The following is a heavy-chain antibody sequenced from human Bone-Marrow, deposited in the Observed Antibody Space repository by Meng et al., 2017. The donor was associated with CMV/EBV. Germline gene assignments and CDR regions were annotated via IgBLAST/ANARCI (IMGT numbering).Heavy chain of an antibody. D-gene: IGHD3-10*01. CDR2: ISYDGSNK. J-gene: IGHJ3*02. Sequence: GESLKISCAASGFTFSSYAMHWVRQAPGKGLEWVAVISYDGSNKYYADSVKGRFTISRDNSKNTLDLQMNSLRAEDTAVYYCARDRGITMVRGVIIGAFDIWGQGTMVTVSS. CDR3: ARDRGITMVRGVIIGAFDI. CDR1: GFTFSSYA. V-gene: IGHV3-30-3*01.